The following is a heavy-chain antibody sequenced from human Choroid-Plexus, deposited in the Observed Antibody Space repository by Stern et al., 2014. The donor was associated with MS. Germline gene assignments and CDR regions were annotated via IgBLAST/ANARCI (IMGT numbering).Heavy chain of an antibody. J-gene: IGHJ4*02. CDR3: AKDRQFFPFFFDF. CDR2: ISYDGSK. V-gene: IGHV3-30*18. Sequence: VQLVESGGGVVQPGRPLRLSCAASGFSFSSFGMHWVRQAPGKGLEWVALISYDGSKDYADSVKGRFAISRDNSKNTLYLQMNSLRAEDTAVYYCAKDRQFFPFFFDFWGQGSLFPLSS. CDR1: GFSFSSFG. D-gene: IGHD2/OR15-2a*01.